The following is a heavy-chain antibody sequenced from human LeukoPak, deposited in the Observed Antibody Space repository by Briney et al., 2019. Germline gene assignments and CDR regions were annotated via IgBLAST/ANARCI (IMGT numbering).Heavy chain of an antibody. CDR3: AKDIMGQTPY. Sequence: PGGSLRLSCAASGFTFSSYAMSWVHQAPGKVLEWVSAISGSCGSTYYADSVKGRFTISRDNSKNTLYLQMNRLRAEDTAVYYCAKDIMGQTPYWGQGTLVTVSS. J-gene: IGHJ4*02. V-gene: IGHV3-23*01. CDR2: ISGSCGST. CDR1: GFTFSSYA.